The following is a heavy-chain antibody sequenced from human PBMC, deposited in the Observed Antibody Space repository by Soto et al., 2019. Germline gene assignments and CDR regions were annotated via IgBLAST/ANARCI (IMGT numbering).Heavy chain of an antibody. CDR3: ARDRPDYGDYGIAY. V-gene: IGHV3-11*06. J-gene: IGHJ4*02. CDR1: GFTFSDYY. Sequence: GGSLRLSSAASGFTFSDYYMSWIRQAPGKGLEWVSYISSSSSYTNYADSVKGRFTISRDNAKNSLYLQMNSLRAEDTAVYYCARDRPDYGDYGIAYWGLGTLVPVSS. CDR2: ISSSSSYT. D-gene: IGHD4-17*01.